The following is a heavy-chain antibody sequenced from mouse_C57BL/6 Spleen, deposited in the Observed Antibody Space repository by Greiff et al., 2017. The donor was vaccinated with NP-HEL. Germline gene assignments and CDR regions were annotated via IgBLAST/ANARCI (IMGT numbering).Heavy chain of an antibody. CDR1: GFTFSSYA. V-gene: IGHV5-9-1*02. J-gene: IGHJ3*01. Sequence: EVQGVESGEGLVKPGGSLKLSCAASGFTFSSYAMSWVRQTPEKRLEWVAYISSGGDYIYYADTVKGRFTISRDNARNTLYLQMRSLKSEDTAMYYCTREGSGGAWFAYWGQGTLVTVSA. CDR2: ISSGGDYI. CDR3: TREGSGGAWFAY.